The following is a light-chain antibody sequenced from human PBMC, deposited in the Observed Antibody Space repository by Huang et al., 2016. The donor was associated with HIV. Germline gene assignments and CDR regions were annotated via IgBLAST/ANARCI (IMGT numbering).Light chain of an antibody. CDR2: AAS. J-gene: IGKJ4*01. Sequence: IQMTQSPSSLSASVGDRVTITCRASQAISNYLVWYQQKPGKAPKLRLFAASRMDSGVPSRFRGSGSGTDYTLTISSLQPEDFATYYCQQYFTTPLAFGGGTKVEIK. CDR1: QAISNY. CDR3: QQYFTTPLA. V-gene: IGKV1-NL1*01.